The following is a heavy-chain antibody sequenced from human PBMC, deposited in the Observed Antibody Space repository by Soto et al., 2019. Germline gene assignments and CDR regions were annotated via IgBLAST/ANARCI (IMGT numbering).Heavy chain of an antibody. J-gene: IGHJ4*02. D-gene: IGHD6-19*01. V-gene: IGHV3-33*01. CDR3: ARDASIAVAGTELFDY. Sequence: XALRPSCAEFGCTFSSYGMHWVRLFPWKVLEWVAVIWYDGSNNYYADSVKGRFTISRDNSKNTLYLQMNSLRAEDTAVYYCARDASIAVAGTELFDYWGQGTLVTVSS. CDR2: IWYDGSNN. CDR1: GCTFSSYG.